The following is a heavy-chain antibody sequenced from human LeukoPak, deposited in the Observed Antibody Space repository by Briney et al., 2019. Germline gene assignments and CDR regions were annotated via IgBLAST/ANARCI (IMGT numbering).Heavy chain of an antibody. CDR3: EKGYNWNYGYYFDY. V-gene: IGHV3-9*01. CDR2: ISWNSGSI. J-gene: IGHJ4*02. D-gene: IGHD1-7*01. CDR1: GFTFDDYA. Sequence: TGGSLRLSCAASGFTFDDYAMHWVRQAPGKGLEWVSGISWNSGSIGYADSVKGRFTISRDNAKNSLYLQMNSLRAEDTALYYCEKGYNWNYGYYFDYWGRGPRVTVSS.